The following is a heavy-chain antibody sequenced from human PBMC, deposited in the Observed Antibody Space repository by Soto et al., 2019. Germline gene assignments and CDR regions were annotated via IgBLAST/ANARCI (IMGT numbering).Heavy chain of an antibody. D-gene: IGHD5-18*01. CDR2: ISYSGTT. Sequence: TSETLSLTCTVSGGSLSSYYWSWIRRPPGMGLEWIASISYSGTTNYNSSLKSRVTISIDTSKNQFSLKFNSVTAADTAVYYCAREGYKFGPFDYGGQGALVNVS. CDR3: AREGYKFGPFDY. V-gene: IGHV4-59*01. CDR1: GGSLSSYY. J-gene: IGHJ4*02.